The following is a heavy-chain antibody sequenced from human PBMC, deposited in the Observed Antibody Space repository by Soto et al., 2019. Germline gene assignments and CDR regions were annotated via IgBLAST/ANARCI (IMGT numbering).Heavy chain of an antibody. Sequence: SETLSLTCAVYGGSFSGYYWSWIRQPPGKGLEWIGEINHSGSTNYNPSLKSRVTISVDTSKNQFSLKLSSVTAADTAVYYCERGGDGYYYYGMDVWGQGTPVTVSS. CDR1: GGSFSGYY. D-gene: IGHD3-10*01. J-gene: IGHJ6*02. V-gene: IGHV4-34*01. CDR2: INHSGST. CDR3: ERGGDGYYYYGMDV.